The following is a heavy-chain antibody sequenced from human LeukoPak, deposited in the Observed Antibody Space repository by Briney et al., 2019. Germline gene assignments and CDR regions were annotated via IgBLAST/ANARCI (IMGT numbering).Heavy chain of an antibody. CDR3: ASQTYSSSCYY. D-gene: IGHD6-13*01. J-gene: IGHJ4*02. V-gene: IGHV3-74*01. Sequence: GGSPRLSCAASGFTFSSYWMHWVRQAPGKGLVWVSRINSDGSSTGYADSVKGRFTISRDNAKNTLYLQMNSLRAEDTAVYYCASQTYSSSCYYWGQGTLVTVSS. CDR2: INSDGSST. CDR1: GFTFSSYW.